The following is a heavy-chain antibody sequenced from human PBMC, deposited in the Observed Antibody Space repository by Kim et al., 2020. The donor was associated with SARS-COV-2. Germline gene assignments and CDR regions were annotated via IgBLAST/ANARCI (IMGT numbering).Heavy chain of an antibody. CDR1: AFSFNTYA. CDR2: ISDRGTGT. J-gene: IGHJ6*02. D-gene: IGHD3-10*01. CDR3: AGWFDTRTHSYYYGMDV. Sequence: GGSLRLSCAASAFSFNTYAMSWVRQAPGKGLEWVSTISDRGTGTYYADSVKGRFTISRDNSKNTLYLQMNTLRAEDTAVYFCAGWFDTRTHSYYYGMDVWGQGTTVTVSS. V-gene: IGHV3-23*01.